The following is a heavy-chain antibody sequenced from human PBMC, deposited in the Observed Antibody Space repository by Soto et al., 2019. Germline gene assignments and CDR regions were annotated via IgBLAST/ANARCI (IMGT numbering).Heavy chain of an antibody. D-gene: IGHD6-19*01. CDR3: AREKWLVGRDYYYYYGMDV. V-gene: IGHV4-38-2*02. J-gene: IGHJ6*02. CDR1: GYSISSGYY. CDR2: IYHSGST. Sequence: PSETLSLTCAVSGYSISSGYYWGWIRQPPGKGLEWIGSIYHSGSTYYNPSLKSRVTISVDTSKNQFSLKLSSVTAADTAVYYCAREKWLVGRDYYYYYGMDVWGQGTKVTVSS.